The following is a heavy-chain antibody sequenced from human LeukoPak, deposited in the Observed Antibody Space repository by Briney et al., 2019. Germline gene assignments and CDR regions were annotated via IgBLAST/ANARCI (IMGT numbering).Heavy chain of an antibody. D-gene: IGHD2-2*01. CDR1: GYTFTSYG. V-gene: IGHV1-2*02. CDR2: INPNSGGT. J-gene: IGHJ4*02. Sequence: ASVKVSCKASGYTFTSYGISWVRQAPGQGLEWMGWINPNSGGTNYAQKFQGRVTMTRDTSISTAYMELSRLRSDDTAVYYCARDLQVVPYEHVYFDYWGQGTLVTVSS. CDR3: ARDLQVVPYEHVYFDY.